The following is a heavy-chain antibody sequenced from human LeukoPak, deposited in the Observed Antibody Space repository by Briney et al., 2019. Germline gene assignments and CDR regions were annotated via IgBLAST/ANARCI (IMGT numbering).Heavy chain of an antibody. J-gene: IGHJ6*02. D-gene: IGHD2-2*01. V-gene: IGHV3-30*18. Sequence: GGSLRLSCAASGFTFSSYGMHWVRQAPGKGLEWVAVISYDGSNKYYADSVKGRFTISRDNSKNTLYLQMNSLRAEDTAVYYCAKGAVLDIVVVPAASTYGMDVWGQGTAVTVSS. CDR3: AKGAVLDIVVVPAASTYGMDV. CDR1: GFTFSSYG. CDR2: ISYDGSNK.